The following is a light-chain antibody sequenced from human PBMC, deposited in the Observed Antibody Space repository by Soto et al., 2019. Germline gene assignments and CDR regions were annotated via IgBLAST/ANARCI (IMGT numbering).Light chain of an antibody. CDR2: KAS. CDR1: QSISTW. V-gene: IGKV1-5*03. CDR3: QQYDNYPWT. J-gene: IGKJ1*01. Sequence: DIQMTQSPSTLPASVGDSVTITCRADQSISTWLAWYQQKPGKAPNLLIYKASRLETGVPSRFSGSGSGTEFTLTISSLQPDDLATYYCQQYDNYPWTFGQGTKVDIK.